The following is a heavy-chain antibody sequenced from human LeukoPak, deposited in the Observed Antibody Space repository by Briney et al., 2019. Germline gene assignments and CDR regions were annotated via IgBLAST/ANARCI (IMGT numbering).Heavy chain of an antibody. CDR3: ARRKVAHYYDSSGYYDY. CDR1: GGSISSYY. J-gene: IGHJ4*02. CDR2: IYYSGST. D-gene: IGHD3-22*01. V-gene: IGHV4-59*08. Sequence: SETLSLTCTVSGGSISSYYWSWIRQPPGKGLEWIGYIYYSGSTNYNPSLKSRVTISVDTSKNQFSLKLSSVTAAVTAVYYCARRKVAHYYDSSGYYDYWGQGTLVTVSS.